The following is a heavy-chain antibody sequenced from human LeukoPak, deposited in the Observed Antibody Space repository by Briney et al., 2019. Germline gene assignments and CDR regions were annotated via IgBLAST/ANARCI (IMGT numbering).Heavy chain of an antibody. CDR2: INHNGNVN. D-gene: IGHD2-8*01. Sequence: GGSLRLSCAASGFTFSSYWMNWARQAPGKGLEWVASINHNGNVNYYVDSVKGRFTISRDNAKNSLYLQMSNLRAEDTAVYFCASPMVYDTYYYYHGMDVWGQGTTVTVSS. CDR1: GFTFSSYW. V-gene: IGHV3-7*03. CDR3: ASPMVYDTYYYYHGMDV. J-gene: IGHJ6*02.